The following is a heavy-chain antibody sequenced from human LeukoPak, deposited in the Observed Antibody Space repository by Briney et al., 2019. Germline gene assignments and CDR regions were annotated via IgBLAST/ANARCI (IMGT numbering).Heavy chain of an antibody. D-gene: IGHD5-12*01. CDR1: GFTFSSYS. CDR3: ARGPSGSHNT. CDR2: ISSSSTI. Sequence: GGSLRLSCAASGFTFSSYSMNWVRQAPGKGLEWVSYISSSSTIYYADSVKGRFTISRDNAKNSLYLQMNSLRAEDTAVYYCARGPSGSHNTGGQGTLVTVSS. V-gene: IGHV3-48*01. J-gene: IGHJ4*02.